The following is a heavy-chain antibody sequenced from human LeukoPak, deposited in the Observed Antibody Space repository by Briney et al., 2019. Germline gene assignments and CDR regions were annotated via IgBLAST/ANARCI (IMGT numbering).Heavy chain of an antibody. Sequence: ASVKVSCKASGYTFTSYYMHWVRQAPGQGLEWMGIINPSGGSTSYAQKFQGRVTMTRDMSTSTVCMELSSLRSEDTAVYYCARSRILATNWFDPWGQGTLVTVSS. V-gene: IGHV1-46*01. CDR2: INPSGGST. D-gene: IGHD5-12*01. CDR1: GYTFTSYY. J-gene: IGHJ5*02. CDR3: ARSRILATNWFDP.